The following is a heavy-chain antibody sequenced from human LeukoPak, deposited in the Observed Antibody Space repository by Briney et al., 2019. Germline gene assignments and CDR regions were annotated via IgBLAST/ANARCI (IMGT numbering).Heavy chain of an antibody. D-gene: IGHD1-26*01. CDR1: GASITSSTSF. CDR2: IYYTGNT. CDR3: AKHRASGGYPRFYFDD. J-gene: IGHJ4*02. Sequence: SETLSLTCTVSGASITSSTSFWGWIRQPPGTGLEWIGSIYYTGNTYYNPSLQSRVTLSVETSKNQFSLKLSSVTAADTAVYYCAKHRASGGYPRFYFDDWGQGTLVTFSS. V-gene: IGHV4-39*01.